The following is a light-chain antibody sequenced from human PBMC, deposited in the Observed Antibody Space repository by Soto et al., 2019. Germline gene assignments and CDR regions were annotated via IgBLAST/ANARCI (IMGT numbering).Light chain of an antibody. CDR1: QSISSC. CDR2: KAS. J-gene: IGKJ2*01. CDR3: QQYQSYSYT. Sequence: DIQMTQSPSTLSASVGDRVTITCRASQSISSCLAWYQQKPGKAPKLLIHKASTLESGVPSRFSGSGSGTEFTLTISSLQSEDFATYYCQQYQSYSYTFGQGTKLDIK. V-gene: IGKV1-5*03.